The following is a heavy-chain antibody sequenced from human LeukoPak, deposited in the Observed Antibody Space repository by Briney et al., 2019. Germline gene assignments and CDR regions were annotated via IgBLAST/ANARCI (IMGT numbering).Heavy chain of an antibody. Sequence: GGSLRLSCAASGFSLSTYNMNWVRQAPGKGLEWVSSITMSSTYIYYADSVKGRFTISRDNAENSVFLQMNSLRAEDTAVYYCARVFRVYYFDFWGQGTLVSVSS. CDR3: ARVFRVYYFDF. D-gene: IGHD3-10*01. J-gene: IGHJ4*01. CDR1: GFSLSTYN. V-gene: IGHV3-21*01. CDR2: ITMSSTYI.